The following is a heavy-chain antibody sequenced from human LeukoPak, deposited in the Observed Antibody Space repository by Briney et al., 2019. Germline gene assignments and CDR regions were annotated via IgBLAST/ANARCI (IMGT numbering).Heavy chain of an antibody. CDR2: ISYDGSNK. CDR1: GFTFSSCG. D-gene: IGHD3-22*01. Sequence: PGRSLRLSCAASGFTFSSCGMHWVRQAPGKGLEWVAVISYDGSNKYYADSVKGRFTISRDNSKNTLYLQMNSLRAEDTAVYYCATGEGYYDSSGYYYYFDYWGQGTLVTVSS. J-gene: IGHJ4*02. V-gene: IGHV3-30*03. CDR3: ATGEGYYDSSGYYYYFDY.